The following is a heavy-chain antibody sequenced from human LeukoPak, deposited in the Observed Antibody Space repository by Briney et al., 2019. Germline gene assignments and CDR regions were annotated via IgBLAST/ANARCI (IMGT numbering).Heavy chain of an antibody. CDR2: IYYSGST. CDR3: ARSHYYDSSGYPSWYFDL. J-gene: IGHJ2*01. V-gene: IGHV4-59*01. Sequence: NASETLSLTCTVSGGSISSYYWSWIRQPPGKGLEWIGYIYYSGSTNYNPSLKSRVTISVDTSKNQFPLKLSSVTAADTAVYYCARSHYYDSSGYPSWYFDLWGRGTLVTVSS. CDR1: GGSISSYY. D-gene: IGHD3-22*01.